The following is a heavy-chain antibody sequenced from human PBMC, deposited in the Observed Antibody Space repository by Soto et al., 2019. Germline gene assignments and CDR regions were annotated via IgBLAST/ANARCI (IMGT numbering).Heavy chain of an antibody. J-gene: IGHJ3*02. CDR1: GFTYSSHG. D-gene: IGHD5-12*01. CDR2: LSRGGGST. Sequence: EAQLLESGGELIQPGGSLRLSCAASGFTYSSHGMSWVRQAPGKGLEWIAGLSRGGGSTYYADSVKGRFTISRDNSKNTLDLIRNSLRVEDTALYYCARDGQYRTDGFDIWGQGTMVTVSS. CDR3: ARDGQYRTDGFDI. V-gene: IGHV3-23*01.